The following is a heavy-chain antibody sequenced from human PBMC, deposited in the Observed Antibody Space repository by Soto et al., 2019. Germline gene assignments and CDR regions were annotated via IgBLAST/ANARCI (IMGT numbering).Heavy chain of an antibody. Sequence: QVKLVQSGGEVKKPGASVKVSCKTSGYSFTTYGISWVRQAPGQGLEWMGWISAYNGNTNYAQKLQDRVTMTTDTSTRTAYMELRSLRSDDTAVYYCAREGPAPYYYYGMDIWGQASTVTVSS. CDR2: ISAYNGNT. CDR1: GYSFTTYG. CDR3: AREGPAPYYYYGMDI. J-gene: IGHJ6*02. V-gene: IGHV1-18*01.